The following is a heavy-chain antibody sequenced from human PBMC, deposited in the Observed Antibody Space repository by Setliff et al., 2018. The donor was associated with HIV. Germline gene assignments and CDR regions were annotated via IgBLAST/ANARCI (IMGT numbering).Heavy chain of an antibody. CDR1: GYSFINYG. J-gene: IGHJ5*02. CDR2: ISAYNGNT. D-gene: IGHD2-21*02. Sequence: GASVKVSCKASGYSFINYGLSWVRQAPGQGLEWMGWISAYNGNTNYAPRLLGRVTMTTDTSTNTAYMELRSLSSDDTAVYYCARARLQGMVTAVGPRENCLDPWGQGTRVTVSS. V-gene: IGHV1-18*01. CDR3: ARARLQGMVTAVGPRENCLDP.